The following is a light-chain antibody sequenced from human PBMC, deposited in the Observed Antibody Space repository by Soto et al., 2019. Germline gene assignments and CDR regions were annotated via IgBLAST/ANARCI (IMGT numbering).Light chain of an antibody. CDR2: EVN. Sequence: QSALTQPASVSGSPGQSITISCTGTSSDIASYKFVSWFQHHPGKAPKLLIYEVNNRPSGISNRFSGSKSGNTASLTISGLQPEDEANYFCSSATNTDTLVVFGGGTKVPS. J-gene: IGLJ2*01. CDR1: SSDIASYKF. V-gene: IGLV2-14*01. CDR3: SSATNTDTLVV.